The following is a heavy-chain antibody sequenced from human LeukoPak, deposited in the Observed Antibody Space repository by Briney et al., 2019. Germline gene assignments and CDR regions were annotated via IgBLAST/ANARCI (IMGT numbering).Heavy chain of an antibody. CDR1: GFTFDDYA. D-gene: IGHD6-13*01. J-gene: IGHJ5*02. CDR2: ISWNSGSI. CDR3: AKDRVAGIAAARDWFDP. Sequence: PGRSLRLSCAASGFTFDDYAMHWVRQAPGKGLEWVSGISWNSGSIGYADSVKGRFTISRDNAKNSLYLQMNSLRAEDTALYYCAKDRVAGIAAARDWFDPWGRGTLVTVSS. V-gene: IGHV3-9*01.